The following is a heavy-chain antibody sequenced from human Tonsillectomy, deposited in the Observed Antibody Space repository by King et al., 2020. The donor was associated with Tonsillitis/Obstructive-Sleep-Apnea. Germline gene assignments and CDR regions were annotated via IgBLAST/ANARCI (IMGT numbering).Heavy chain of an antibody. J-gene: IGHJ3*02. CDR3: AREGQGITGAALYDFWSDPYTGAFDI. CDR1: GFTFSSYG. D-gene: IGHD3-3*01. Sequence: VQLVESGGGVVQPGRSLRLSCAASGFTFSSYGMHWVRQAPGKGLEWVAVIWYDGSNKYYADSVKGRFTISRDNSKNTLYLQMNSLRAEDTAVYYCAREGQGITGAALYDFWSDPYTGAFDIWGQGTMVTVSS. CDR2: IWYDGSNK. V-gene: IGHV3-33*01.